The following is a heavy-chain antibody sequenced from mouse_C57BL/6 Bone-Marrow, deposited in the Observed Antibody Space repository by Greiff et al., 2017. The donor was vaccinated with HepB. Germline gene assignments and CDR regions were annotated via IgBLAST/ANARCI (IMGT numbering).Heavy chain of an antibody. V-gene: IGHV14-4*01. Sequence: DVQLQESGAELVRPGASVKLSCTASGFNIKDDYMHWVKQRPEQGLEWIGWIDPENGDTEYASKFQGKATITADTSSNTAYLQLSSLTSEYTAVYCCTTRVYYYGSSYGYWGQGTTLTFSS. CDR2: IDPENGDT. CDR3: TTRVYYYGSSYGY. D-gene: IGHD1-1*01. J-gene: IGHJ2*01. CDR1: GFNIKDDY.